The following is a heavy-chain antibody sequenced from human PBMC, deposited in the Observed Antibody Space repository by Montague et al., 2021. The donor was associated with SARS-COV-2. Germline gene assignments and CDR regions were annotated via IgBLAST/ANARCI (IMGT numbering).Heavy chain of an antibody. D-gene: IGHD2-2*01. J-gene: IGHJ4*02. Sequence: SLRLSCAASGFTVSSNYMSWVRQAPGKGLEWVSALYTGDRIYYADPVTGRFTISRHNSKNTLYLQMNSLRTEDTAIYYCATMPDFDYWGQGSLVTVSS. CDR2: LYTGDRI. CDR1: GFTVSSNY. CDR3: ATMPDFDY. V-gene: IGHV3-53*04.